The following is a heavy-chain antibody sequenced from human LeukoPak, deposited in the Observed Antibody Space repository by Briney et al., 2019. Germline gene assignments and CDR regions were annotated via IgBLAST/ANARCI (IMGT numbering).Heavy chain of an antibody. J-gene: IGHJ4*02. CDR2: ITSTSSYI. CDR3: ARERRSTGAVSGYVDY. D-gene: IGHD3-9*01. Sequence: PGGSLRLSCAASGFTFSSYSMNWVRRAPGKGLEWVSSITSTSSYIYYADSVKGRFTISRDNAKNSLYLQMNSLRAEDTAVYYCARERRSTGAVSGYVDYWGQGTLVTVSS. V-gene: IGHV3-21*06. CDR1: GFTFSSYS.